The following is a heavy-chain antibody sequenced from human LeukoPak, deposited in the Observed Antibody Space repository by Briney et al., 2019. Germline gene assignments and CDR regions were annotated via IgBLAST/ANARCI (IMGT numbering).Heavy chain of an antibody. Sequence: SETLSLTCTVSGGSISSYYWSCIRQPPGKGLEWIGYIYYGGSTKYNPSLKSRVIISVDTSKKQFSLKLRIVTSADTAVYYCARGAGDDYNLVFGYWGQRTQVTFST. V-gene: IGHV4-59*08. D-gene: IGHD5-24*01. J-gene: IGHJ4*02. CDR3: ARGAGDDYNLVFGY. CDR2: IYYGGST. CDR1: GGSISSYY.